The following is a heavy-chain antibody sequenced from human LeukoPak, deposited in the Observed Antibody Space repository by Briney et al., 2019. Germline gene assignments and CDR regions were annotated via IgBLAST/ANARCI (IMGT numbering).Heavy chain of an antibody. D-gene: IGHD5-18*01. Sequence: GGSLRLSCAASGFTFNTYSMNWVRQAPGKGVEWVSYISSSSSFMYYADSVKGRFTISRDNAKNSLYLQMNSLRAEDTAVYYCAKVSGYSNYFDSWGQGTLVTVSS. CDR1: GFTFNTYS. CDR2: ISSSSSFM. CDR3: AKVSGYSNYFDS. V-gene: IGHV3-21*01. J-gene: IGHJ4*02.